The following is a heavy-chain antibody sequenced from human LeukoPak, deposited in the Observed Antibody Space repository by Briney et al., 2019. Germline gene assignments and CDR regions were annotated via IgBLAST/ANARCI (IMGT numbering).Heavy chain of an antibody. Sequence: PGGSLRLSCAASGFTVSDNYMSWVHQAPGKGLEWVSVFYSGGSTRYADSVKGRFTISRDNSKNTLYLQLNSLRAEDTAVYFCASSSWSSEYFHYWGQGTLVTVSS. J-gene: IGHJ1*01. CDR2: FYSGGST. V-gene: IGHV3-66*01. CDR3: ASSSWSSEYFHY. CDR1: GFTVSDNY. D-gene: IGHD6-13*01.